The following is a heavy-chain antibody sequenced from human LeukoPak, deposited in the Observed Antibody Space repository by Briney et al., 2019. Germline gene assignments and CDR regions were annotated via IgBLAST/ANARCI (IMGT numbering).Heavy chain of an antibody. CDR1: GFTFISYW. CDR2: INSYGSGT. Sequence: QPGGSLRLSCAVSGFTFISYWMHWVRQAPGKGRVWVSRINSYGSGTSYADSVKGRFTISRDNAKNTLYLQINSLRAEDTAVYYCARASRFTNNWIYSGYDYSSDYWGQGTLVTVSS. V-gene: IGHV3-74*01. CDR3: ARASRFTNNWIYSGYDYSSDY. J-gene: IGHJ4*02. D-gene: IGHD5-12*01.